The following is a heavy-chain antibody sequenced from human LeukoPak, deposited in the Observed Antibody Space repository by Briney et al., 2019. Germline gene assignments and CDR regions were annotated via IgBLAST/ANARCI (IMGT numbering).Heavy chain of an antibody. V-gene: IGHV3-30*18. J-gene: IGHJ4*02. Sequence: GGSLRLSCAASGFTFSNHGMHWVRQAPGKGLEWVAIILYDGSNKYSADSVKGRFTIYRDNSKNTLYLQMNSLRAEDTAVYYCAKDQLWLGNPFDYWGQGTLVTIS. CDR1: GFTFSNHG. CDR2: ILYDGSNK. CDR3: AKDQLWLGNPFDY. D-gene: IGHD6-19*01.